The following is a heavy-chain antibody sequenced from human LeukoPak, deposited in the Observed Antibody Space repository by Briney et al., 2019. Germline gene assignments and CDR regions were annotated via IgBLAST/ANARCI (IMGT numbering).Heavy chain of an antibody. CDR3: AREVDGSGSYYTQSNWFDP. CDR2: INPSGGST. Sequence: ASVKVSCKASGYTFTSYYMHWVRQAPGQGLEWMGIINPSGGSTSYAQKFQGRVTMTRDTSTSTVYMELSSLRSEDTAVYYCAREVDGSGSYYTQSNWFDPWGQGTLVTVSS. J-gene: IGHJ5*02. V-gene: IGHV1-46*01. D-gene: IGHD3-10*01. CDR1: GYTFTSYY.